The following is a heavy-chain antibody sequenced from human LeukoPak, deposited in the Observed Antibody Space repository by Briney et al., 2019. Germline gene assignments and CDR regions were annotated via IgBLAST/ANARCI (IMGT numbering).Heavy chain of an antibody. D-gene: IGHD3-10*01. V-gene: IGHV4-59*01. J-gene: IGHJ4*02. Sequence: SETLSLTCTVSGGSISSYYWSWIRQPPGKGLEWIGYIYYSGSTSYNPSLKSRVTISVDTSKNQFSLKLSSVTAADTAVYYCARSMVRGVIDYWGQGTLVTVSS. CDR3: ARSMVRGVIDY. CDR2: IYYSGST. CDR1: GGSISSYY.